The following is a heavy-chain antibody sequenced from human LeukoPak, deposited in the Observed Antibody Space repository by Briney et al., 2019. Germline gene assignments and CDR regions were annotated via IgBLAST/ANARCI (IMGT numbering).Heavy chain of an antibody. J-gene: IGHJ4*02. CDR3: ARNFPGVGCSGGSCYDY. CDR2: IYYSGST. V-gene: IGHV4-59*12. D-gene: IGHD2-15*01. Sequence: SETLSLTCTVSGGSISSYYWSWIRQPPGKGLEWIGYIYYSGSTNYNPSLKSRVTISVDTSKNQFSLKLSSVTAADTAVYYCARNFPGVGCSGGSCYDYWGQGTLVTVSS. CDR1: GGSISSYY.